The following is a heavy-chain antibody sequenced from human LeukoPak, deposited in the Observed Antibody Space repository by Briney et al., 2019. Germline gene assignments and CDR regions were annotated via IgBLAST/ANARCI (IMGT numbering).Heavy chain of an antibody. Sequence: TSETLSLTCTVSGGSISSGDYYWSWIRPPPGKGLEWIGYIYYSGSTYYNPSLKSRVTISVDTSKNQFSLKLSSVTAADTAVYYCARVLATTEYYFDYWGQGTLVTVSS. CDR2: IYYSGST. D-gene: IGHD5-12*01. CDR1: GGSISSGDYY. CDR3: ARVLATTEYYFDY. J-gene: IGHJ4*02. V-gene: IGHV4-30-4*08.